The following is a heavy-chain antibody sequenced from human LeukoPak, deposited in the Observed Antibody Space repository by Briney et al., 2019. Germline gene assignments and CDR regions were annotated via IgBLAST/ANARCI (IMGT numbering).Heavy chain of an antibody. Sequence: SETLSLTCTVSGDSISSSSYYWGWIRQPPGKGLEWIGSIYHSGSTYYNPSLKSRVTISVDRSKNQFSLKLSSVTAADTAVYYCARSPTRDYIFDYWGQGTLVTVSS. CDR1: GDSISSSSYY. V-gene: IGHV4-39*07. J-gene: IGHJ4*02. CDR2: IYHSGST. CDR3: ARSPTRDYIFDY. D-gene: IGHD3-10*01.